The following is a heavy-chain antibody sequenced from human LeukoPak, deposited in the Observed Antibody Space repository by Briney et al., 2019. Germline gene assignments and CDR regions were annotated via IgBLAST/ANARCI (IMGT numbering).Heavy chain of an antibody. CDR3: ARRFGVFYYHYMDV. D-gene: IGHD3-10*01. CDR2: INHSGST. Sequence: SGTLSLTCAVSGGSISSSNWWSWVRQPPGKGLEWIGEINHSGSTNYNPSLKSRVTISVDTSKNQFSLKLSSVTAADTAVYYCARRFGVFYYHYMDVWGKGTTVTISS. CDR1: GGSISSSNW. J-gene: IGHJ6*03. V-gene: IGHV4-4*02.